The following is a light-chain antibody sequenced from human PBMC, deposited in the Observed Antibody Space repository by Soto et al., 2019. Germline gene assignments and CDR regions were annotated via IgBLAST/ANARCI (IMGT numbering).Light chain of an antibody. CDR3: CSYAGSSTWV. CDR1: SSDVGSYSL. J-gene: IGLJ3*02. CDR2: EAY. Sequence: QSALTQPASVSGSPGQSITISCSGTSSDVGSYSLVSWFQQHPGKASKLMIYEAYKRPSGVSNRFSGSKSGNTASLTISGLQAEDEADYYCCSYAGSSTWVFGGGTKLTVL. V-gene: IGLV2-23*01.